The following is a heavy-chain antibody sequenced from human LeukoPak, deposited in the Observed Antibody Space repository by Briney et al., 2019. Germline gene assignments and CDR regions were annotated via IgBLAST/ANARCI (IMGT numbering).Heavy chain of an antibody. J-gene: IGHJ4*02. D-gene: IGHD2-15*01. CDR1: GFTFSSYA. CDR3: ARDSAWVCRDIVGGWFDY. V-gene: IGHV3-30*01. Sequence: GGSLRLSCAASGFTFSSYAIHWVRQAPGKGLEWVSVISYDGTIKYYADSVKGRFTISRDNSNSTLYLQMNSLRPEDAAVYYCARDSAWVCRDIVGGWFDYWGQGTLVTVSS. CDR2: ISYDGTIK.